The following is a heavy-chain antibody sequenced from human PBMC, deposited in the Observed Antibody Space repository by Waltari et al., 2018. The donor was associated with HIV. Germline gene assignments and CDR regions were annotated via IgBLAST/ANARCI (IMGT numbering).Heavy chain of an antibody. D-gene: IGHD3-22*01. CDR3: ASGRYYYDSSGYYCYYYDMDV. CDR2: IIPIFGTA. Sequence: QVQLVQSGAEVKKPGSSVKLSCKASGGTFSSYSISWVRQAPGQGLEWMGGIIPIFGTANYAQKFQGRVTITADESTSTAYMELSSLRSEDTAVYYCASGRYYYDSSGYYCYYYDMDVWGQGTTVTVPS. CDR1: GGTFSSYS. V-gene: IGHV1-69*12. J-gene: IGHJ6*02.